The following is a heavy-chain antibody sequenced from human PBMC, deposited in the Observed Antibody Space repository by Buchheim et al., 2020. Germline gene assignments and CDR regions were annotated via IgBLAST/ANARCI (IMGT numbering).Heavy chain of an antibody. J-gene: IGHJ1*01. V-gene: IGHV3-33*01. CDR2: IWYDGSNK. D-gene: IGHD6-19*01. CDR3: ARGRLGIAVAGEYFQH. Sequence: QVQLVESGGGVVQLGRSLRLSCAASGFTFSSYGMHWVRQAPGKGLEWVAVIWYDGSNKYYADSVKGRFTISRDNSKNTLYLQMNSLRAEDTAVYYCARGRLGIAVAGEYFQHWGQGTL. CDR1: GFTFSSYG.